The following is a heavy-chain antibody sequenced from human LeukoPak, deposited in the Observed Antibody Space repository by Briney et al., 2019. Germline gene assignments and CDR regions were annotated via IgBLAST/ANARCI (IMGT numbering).Heavy chain of an antibody. CDR3: ARDSRAVAADFDY. Sequence: PGGSLRLSCAASGFTFSNAWMNWVRQAPGKGLEWVSSISSSGSYIYYADSVKGRFTISRDNAKNSLYLQMNSLRAEDTAEYFCARDSRAVAADFDYWGQGTLVTVSS. D-gene: IGHD6-19*01. CDR1: GFTFSNAW. V-gene: IGHV3-21*01. CDR2: ISSSGSYI. J-gene: IGHJ4*02.